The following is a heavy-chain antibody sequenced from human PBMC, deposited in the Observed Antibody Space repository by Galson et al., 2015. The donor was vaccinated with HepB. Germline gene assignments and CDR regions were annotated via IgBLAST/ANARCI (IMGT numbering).Heavy chain of an antibody. Sequence: SLRLSCAASGFTFSSYWMSWVRQAPGKGLEWVANIKQDGSEKYYVDSVKGRFTISRDNAKNSLYLQMNSLRAEDTAVYYCARIYSSGWYSVFDYWGQGTLVTVSS. D-gene: IGHD6-19*01. J-gene: IGHJ4*02. V-gene: IGHV3-7*01. CDR1: GFTFSSYW. CDR3: ARIYSSGWYSVFDY. CDR2: IKQDGSEK.